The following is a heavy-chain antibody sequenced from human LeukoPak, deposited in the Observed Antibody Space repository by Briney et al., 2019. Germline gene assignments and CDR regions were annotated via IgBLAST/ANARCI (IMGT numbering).Heavy chain of an antibody. Sequence: GGSLRLSCAASGFTFNNYAMSWVRQAPEKGLEWVSPISGSGDKTYYADSVKGRFTISRDNSKNTMYLQMNSLRAEDTAVYYCASGYCTNGVCYVEYFQHWGQGTLVTVSS. CDR1: GFTFNNYA. V-gene: IGHV3-23*01. J-gene: IGHJ1*01. D-gene: IGHD2-8*01. CDR3: ASGYCTNGVCYVEYFQH. CDR2: ISGSGDKT.